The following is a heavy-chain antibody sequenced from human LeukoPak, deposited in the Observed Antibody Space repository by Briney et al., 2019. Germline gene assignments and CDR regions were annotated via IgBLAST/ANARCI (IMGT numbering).Heavy chain of an antibody. D-gene: IGHD6-13*01. J-gene: IGHJ4*02. V-gene: IGHV4-61*02. Sequence: SETLSLTCTVSGGSISSGSYYWSWIRQPAGKGLEWIGRIYTSGSTNYNPSLKGRVTISVDTSKNQFSLKLSSVTAADTAVYYCARRNRIAAAGYLFDYWGQGTLVTVSS. CDR1: GGSISSGSYY. CDR3: ARRNRIAAAGYLFDY. CDR2: IYTSGST.